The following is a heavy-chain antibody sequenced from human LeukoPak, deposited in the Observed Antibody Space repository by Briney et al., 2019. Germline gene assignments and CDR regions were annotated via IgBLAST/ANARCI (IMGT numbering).Heavy chain of an antibody. CDR3: AKANCGGECYYVMAV. D-gene: IGHD2-21*01. J-gene: IGHJ6*02. V-gene: IGHV3-33*06. CDR1: GFTFSSYG. Sequence: GGSLRLSCAASGFTFSSYGMYWVRQAPGKGLEWVAVIWFDGGNKYFADSVKGRFTISRDNSKNTLDLQMNSLRAEDTATYYCAKANCGGECYYVMAVWGQGTTVTVSS. CDR2: IWFDGGNK.